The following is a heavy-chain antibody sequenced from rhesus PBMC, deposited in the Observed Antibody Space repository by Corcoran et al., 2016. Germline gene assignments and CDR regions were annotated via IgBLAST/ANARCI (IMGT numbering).Heavy chain of an antibody. CDR2: IYGSSTST. J-gene: IGHJ2*01. CDR3: ARDQGGAAGRYWYFDL. V-gene: IGHV4S10*01. D-gene: IGHD6-13*01. Sequence: QVQLQESGPGVVKPSATLSLTCAVSGGSISLISRLRWFRPSPGKGLEWIGYIYGSSTSTNYNPSLKSRVTISKDTSKNQFSLKVSSVTAADTAVYYCARDQGGAAGRYWYFDLWGPGTPITISS. CDR1: GGSISLISR.